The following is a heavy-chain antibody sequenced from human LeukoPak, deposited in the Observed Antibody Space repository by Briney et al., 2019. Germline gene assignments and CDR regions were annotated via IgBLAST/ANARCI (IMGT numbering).Heavy chain of an antibody. Sequence: ASVKVSCKASGYTFTSYYMHWVRQAPGQGLEWMGIINPSGGSTSYAQKFQGRVTMTRDTSISTAYMELSRLRSDDTAVYYCARDRYYDILTGYYATYDYWGQGTLVTVSS. J-gene: IGHJ4*02. CDR3: ARDRYYDILTGYYATYDY. CDR1: GYTFTSYY. CDR2: INPSGGST. V-gene: IGHV1-46*01. D-gene: IGHD3-9*01.